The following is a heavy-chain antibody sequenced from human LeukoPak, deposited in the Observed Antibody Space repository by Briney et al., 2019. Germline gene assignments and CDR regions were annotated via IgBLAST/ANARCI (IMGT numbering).Heavy chain of an antibody. CDR2: ISSSSSYI. V-gene: IGHV3-21*01. Sequence: KPGGSLRLSCAASGFTFSSYSMNWVRQAPGKGLEWVSSISSSSSYIYYADSVKGRFTISRDNAKNSLYLQMNSLRAEDTAVYHCARDRLLEDRDFHYYYYMDVWGRGTTVTVSS. D-gene: IGHD2-21*01. CDR3: ARDRLLEDRDFHYYYYMDV. CDR1: GFTFSSYS. J-gene: IGHJ6*03.